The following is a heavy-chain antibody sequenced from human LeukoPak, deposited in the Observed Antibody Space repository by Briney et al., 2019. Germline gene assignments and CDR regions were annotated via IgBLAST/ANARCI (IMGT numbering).Heavy chain of an antibody. CDR3: ARGYSSSYRIDY. Sequence: PGGSLRLSCAASGFTFSSYWMHWVRQAPWKGLVWVSRINGDGSSTSNADSVKGRFTISRDNAKNTLYLQMNSLRAEDTSVYYCARGYSSSYRIDYWGQGTLVTVSS. CDR2: INGDGSST. CDR1: GFTFSSYW. J-gene: IGHJ4*02. D-gene: IGHD6-6*01. V-gene: IGHV3-74*01.